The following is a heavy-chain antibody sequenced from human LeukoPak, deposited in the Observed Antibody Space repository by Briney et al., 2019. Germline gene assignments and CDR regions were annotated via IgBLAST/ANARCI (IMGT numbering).Heavy chain of an antibody. J-gene: IGHJ5*02. CDR2: IYYSGNT. Sequence: SETLSLTCTVSGGSISCSSYYLCWIRPPPRNLLEWLGSIYYSGNTYYNPSLKSQVTISVDTSKNQFSLKLSSVTAADTAVYYCARHPSMTIAAAGVDWFDPWGQGTLVTVSS. CDR3: ARHPSMTIAAAGVDWFDP. D-gene: IGHD6-13*01. V-gene: IGHV4-39*01. CDR1: GGSISCSSYY.